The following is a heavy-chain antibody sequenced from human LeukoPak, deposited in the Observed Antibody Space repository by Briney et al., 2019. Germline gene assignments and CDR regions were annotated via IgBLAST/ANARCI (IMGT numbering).Heavy chain of an antibody. CDR2: IIPIFGTA. D-gene: IGHD5-24*01. J-gene: IGHJ4*02. V-gene: IGHV1-69*13. CDR1: GYTFTSYG. Sequence: SVKVSCKASGYTFTSYGISWVRQAPGQGLEWMGGIIPIFGTANYAQKFQGRVAITADESTSTAYMELSSLRSEDTAVYYCAREGAMATILFDYWGQGTLVTVSS. CDR3: AREGAMATILFDY.